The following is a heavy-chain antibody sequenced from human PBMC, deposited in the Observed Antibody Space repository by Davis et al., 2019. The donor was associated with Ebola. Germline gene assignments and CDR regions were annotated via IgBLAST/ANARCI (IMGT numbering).Heavy chain of an antibody. CDR2: ISSSSSFI. V-gene: IGHV3-21*01. CDR1: EFIFSSYS. Sequence: GESLKISCAASEFIFSSYSMNWVRQAPGKGLEWVSSISSSSSFIYYADSVKGRFTISRDNAKNSLYLQMNSLRDEDTAVYYCARRVRSYYYGMDVWGQGTTVTVSS. J-gene: IGHJ6*02. CDR3: ARRVRSYYYGMDV. D-gene: IGHD3-22*01.